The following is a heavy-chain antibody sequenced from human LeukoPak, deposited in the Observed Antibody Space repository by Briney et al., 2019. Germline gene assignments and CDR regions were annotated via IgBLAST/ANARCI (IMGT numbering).Heavy chain of an antibody. V-gene: IGHV3-30*04. CDR2: ISYDGSNK. J-gene: IGHJ4*02. CDR1: GFTFSSYA. CDR3: AKDAPVFLYGGDNYYFDY. D-gene: IGHD3-16*01. Sequence: PGGSLRLSCAASGFTFSSYAMHWVRQAPGKGLEWVAVISYDGSNKYYADSVKGRFTISRDNSKNTLYLQMNSLRAEDTAVYYCAKDAPVFLYGGDNYYFDYWGQGTLVTVSS.